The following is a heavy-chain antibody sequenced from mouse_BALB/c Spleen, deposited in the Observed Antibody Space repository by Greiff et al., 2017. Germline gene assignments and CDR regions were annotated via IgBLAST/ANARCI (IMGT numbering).Heavy chain of an antibody. CDR3: ARGNPRYFDV. CDR1: GYTFTDYA. J-gene: IGHJ1*01. CDR2: ISTYYGDA. Sequence: QVQLKQSGAELVRPGVSVKISCKGSGYTFTDYAMHWVKQSHAKSLEWIGVISTYYGDASYNQKFKGKATMTVDKSSSTAYMELARLTSEDSAIYYCARGNPRYFDVWGAGTTVTVSS. D-gene: IGHD2-1*01. V-gene: IGHV1S137*01.